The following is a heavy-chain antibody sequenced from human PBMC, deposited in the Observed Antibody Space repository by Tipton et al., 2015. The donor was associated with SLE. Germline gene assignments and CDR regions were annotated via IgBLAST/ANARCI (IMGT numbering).Heavy chain of an antibody. J-gene: IGHJ4*02. CDR2: IYYSGST. Sequence: TLSLTCTVSGGSISSYYWNWIRQPPGKGLEFIGYIYYSGSTNYNPSLKSRVTISVDTSKNQFSLKLTSVTAADTATYYCASSRDYFNYWGQGTLVTVSS. V-gene: IGHV4-59*08. CDR3: ASSRDYFNY. CDR1: GGSISSYY.